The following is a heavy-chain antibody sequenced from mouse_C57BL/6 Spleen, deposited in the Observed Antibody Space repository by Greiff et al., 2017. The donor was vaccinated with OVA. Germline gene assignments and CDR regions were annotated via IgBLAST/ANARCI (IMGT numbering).Heavy chain of an antibody. CDR1: GFSLTSYG. Sequence: VQLKESGPGLVAPSQSLSITCTVSGFSLTSYGVHWVRQPPGKGLEWLVVIWSDGSTTYNSALKSRLSISKDNSKSQVFLKMNSLQTDDTAMYYCARHGQGDYDLFDYWGQGTTLTVSS. J-gene: IGHJ2*01. V-gene: IGHV2-6-1*01. D-gene: IGHD2-4*01. CDR3: ARHGQGDYDLFDY. CDR2: IWSDGST.